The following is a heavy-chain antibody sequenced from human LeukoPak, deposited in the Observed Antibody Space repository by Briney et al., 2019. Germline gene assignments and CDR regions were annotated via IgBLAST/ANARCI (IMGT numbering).Heavy chain of an antibody. J-gene: IGHJ4*02. CDR2: IYHSGST. D-gene: IGHD3-10*01. Sequence: PSETLSLTCTVSGYSISSGYYWGWIRQPPGKGLEWIGSIYHSGSTYYNPSLKSRVTISVDTSKNQFSLKLSSVTAADTAVYYCARGADYGSGSYYTTPSDYWGQGTLVTVSS. CDR3: ARGADYGSGSYYTTPSDY. CDR1: GYSISSGYY. V-gene: IGHV4-38-2*02.